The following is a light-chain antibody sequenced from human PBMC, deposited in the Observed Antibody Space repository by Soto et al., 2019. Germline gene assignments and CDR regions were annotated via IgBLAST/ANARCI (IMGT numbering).Light chain of an antibody. Sequence: EIVLTQSPGTLSLSPGERATLSCRASQSVASAYLAWYQHKPGQAPRLLIYGSSSRAVGVPDRISGSRSCTDFTLTISRLEPEDFAVYYCQQYDNSRWTFGQGTKVEAK. CDR1: QSVASAY. CDR2: GSS. CDR3: QQYDNSRWT. J-gene: IGKJ1*01. V-gene: IGKV3-20*01.